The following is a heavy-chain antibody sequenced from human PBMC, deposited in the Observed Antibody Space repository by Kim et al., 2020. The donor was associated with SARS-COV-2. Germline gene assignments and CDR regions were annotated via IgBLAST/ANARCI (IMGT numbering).Heavy chain of an antibody. D-gene: IGHD1-26*01. V-gene: IGHV3-48*01. CDR2: TI. CDR3: APGGVGY. Sequence: TIYYADSVKGRFTVSRDNAKNYLYLQRNSLRAEDTAVYHCAPGGVGYWGQGTLVTVSS. J-gene: IGHJ4*02.